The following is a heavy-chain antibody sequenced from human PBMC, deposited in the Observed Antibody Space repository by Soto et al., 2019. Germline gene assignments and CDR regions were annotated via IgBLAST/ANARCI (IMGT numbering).Heavy chain of an antibody. Sequence: AASVKVSCKASGYTFTSYDINWVRQATGQGLEWMGWMNPNSGNTGYAQKFQGRVTMTRNTSISTAYMELSSLRSEDTAVYYCARGHTYYYDFWSGSKYYYYGMDVWGQGTTVTVSS. V-gene: IGHV1-8*01. J-gene: IGHJ6*02. D-gene: IGHD3-3*01. CDR3: ARGHTYYYDFWSGSKYYYYGMDV. CDR1: GYTFTSYD. CDR2: MNPNSGNT.